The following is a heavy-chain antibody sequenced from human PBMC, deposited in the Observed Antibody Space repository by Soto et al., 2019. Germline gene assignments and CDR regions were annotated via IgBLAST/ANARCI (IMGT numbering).Heavy chain of an antibody. D-gene: IGHD3-9*01. CDR2: ISAYNGNT. J-gene: IGHJ5*02. CDR1: GYTFTSYG. CDR3: ARTVYYDILTGYFEAFDP. V-gene: IGHV1-18*01. Sequence: ASVKVSCXASGYTFTSYGISWVRQAPGQGLEWMGWISAYNGNTNYAQKLQGRVTMTTDTSTSTAYMELRSLRSDDTAVYYCARTVYYDILTGYFEAFDPWGQGTLVTVSS.